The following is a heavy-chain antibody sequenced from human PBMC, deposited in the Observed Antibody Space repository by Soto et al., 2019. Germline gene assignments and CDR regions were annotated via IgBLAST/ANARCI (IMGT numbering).Heavy chain of an antibody. CDR3: ARHRDYGDYNWFDP. Sequence: TLSLTCTVSGGSISSGGYYWSWIRQHPGKGLEWIGYIYYSGSTYYNPSLKSRVTISVDTSKNQFSLKLSSVTAADTAVYYCARHRDYGDYNWFDPWGQGTLVTV. V-gene: IGHV4-31*03. CDR1: GGSISSGGYY. D-gene: IGHD4-17*01. CDR2: IYYSGST. J-gene: IGHJ5*02.